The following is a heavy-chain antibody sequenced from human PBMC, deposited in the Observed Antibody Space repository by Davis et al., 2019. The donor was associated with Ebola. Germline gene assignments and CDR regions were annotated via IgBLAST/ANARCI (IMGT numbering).Heavy chain of an antibody. J-gene: IGHJ6*02. D-gene: IGHD4-17*01. CDR1: GFTFSNYA. V-gene: IGHV3-23*01. CDR2: LSGSGGNT. Sequence: PGGSLRPSCTAPGFTFSNYAMSWVRQAPGKGLEWVSTLSGSGGNTYYADSVKGRFTFSRDNSKNTRYLQMNSLRAEDTAVYYCAKGSLYGSRSITAGMDVWGQGTTVTVSS. CDR3: AKGSLYGSRSITAGMDV.